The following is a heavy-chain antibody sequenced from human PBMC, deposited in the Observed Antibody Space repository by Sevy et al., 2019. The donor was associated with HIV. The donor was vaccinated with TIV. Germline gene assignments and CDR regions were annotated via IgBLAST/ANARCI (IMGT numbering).Heavy chain of an antibody. Sequence: GESLKISCMASGHKFSDYWISWVRQMPGKGLEWMGIIYPGDSDTKYSPSFQGHVTFSVDKSINTAYLHFSRLRATDTATYFCARHGWQMGSQFTWFDPWGLGTPVTVSS. CDR1: GHKFSDYW. CDR2: IYPGDSDT. D-gene: IGHD3-10*01. J-gene: IGHJ5*02. V-gene: IGHV5-51*01. CDR3: ARHGWQMGSQFTWFDP.